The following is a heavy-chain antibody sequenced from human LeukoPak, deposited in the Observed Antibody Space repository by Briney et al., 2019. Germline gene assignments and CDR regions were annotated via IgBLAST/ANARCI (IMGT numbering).Heavy chain of an antibody. J-gene: IGHJ3*02. D-gene: IGHD3-22*01. Sequence: GGSLRLSCTASGYTFTSYYMHWVRQAPGQGLEWMGWISAYNGNTNYAQKLQGRVTMTTDTSTSTAYMELRSLRSDDTAVYYCARTYYYDSSGQEAFDIWGQGTMVTVSS. CDR2: ISAYNGNT. V-gene: IGHV1-18*04. CDR3: ARTYYYDSSGQEAFDI. CDR1: GYTFTSYY.